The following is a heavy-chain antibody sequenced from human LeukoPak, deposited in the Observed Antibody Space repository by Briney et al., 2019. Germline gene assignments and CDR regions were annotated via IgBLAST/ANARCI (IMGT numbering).Heavy chain of an antibody. V-gene: IGHV3-23*01. Sequence: GGSLRLSCAASGFTFNTYAMSWVRQAPGKGLEWVSGISASGGSTYYADSVKGRFTISRDNSKNTLYLQMNSLRAEDTAVYYCARSDFMGAADYWGQGTLVTVSS. D-gene: IGHD1-26*01. CDR1: GFTFNTYA. J-gene: IGHJ4*02. CDR3: ARSDFMGAADY. CDR2: ISASGGST.